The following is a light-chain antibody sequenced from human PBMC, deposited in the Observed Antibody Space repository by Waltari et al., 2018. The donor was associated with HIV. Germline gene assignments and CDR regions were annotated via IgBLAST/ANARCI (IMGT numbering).Light chain of an antibody. CDR1: SSDVATYKL. CDR3: CSYVSNVI. J-gene: IGLJ2*01. CDR2: GVS. Sequence: QSAPTQPASVSGSPGQSITISCTRTSSDVATYKLVSWYQQHPGKAPKLMIYGVSKRPSGVSARFSGSKSGDTAALTISGLQAEDEADYYCCSYVSNVIFGGGTKLTVL. V-gene: IGLV2-23*02.